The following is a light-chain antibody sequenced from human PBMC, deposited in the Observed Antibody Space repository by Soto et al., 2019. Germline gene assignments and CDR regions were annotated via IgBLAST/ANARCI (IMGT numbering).Light chain of an antibody. CDR1: QSISNS. Sequence: DLQMTQSPSSLSASVGDRVTITCRASQSISNSLNWYQQKPGNAPKVLIYAASNLQSGVPSKFSGSGSGTDFTLTIDSLQPEDFATYYCQQLWTYPLTFGGGTKVEI. CDR3: QQLWTYPLT. CDR2: AAS. V-gene: IGKV1-39*01. J-gene: IGKJ4*01.